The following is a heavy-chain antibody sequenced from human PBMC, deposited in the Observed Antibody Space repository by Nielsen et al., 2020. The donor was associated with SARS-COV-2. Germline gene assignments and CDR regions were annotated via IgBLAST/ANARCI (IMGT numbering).Heavy chain of an antibody. V-gene: IGHV5-10-1*01. Sequence: GGSLRPSCKASGFSFTNYRISWVRQLPGKGLEWMGNIDPTDSHTNYSPSFQGHVTISADKSITTAYLQWSSLEAPDSAMYYCARQPRSIISNWFDPWGQGTLVTVSS. CDR2: IDPTDSHT. CDR3: ARQPRSIISNWFDP. CDR1: GFSFTNYR. D-gene: IGHD1-14*01. J-gene: IGHJ5*02.